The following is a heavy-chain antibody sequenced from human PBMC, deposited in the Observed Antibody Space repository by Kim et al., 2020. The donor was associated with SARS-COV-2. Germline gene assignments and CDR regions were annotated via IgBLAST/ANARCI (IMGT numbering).Heavy chain of an antibody. CDR1: GFTFSSYW. D-gene: IGHD1-7*01. CDR3: AGSPTGTIWGAQYYYYYYYMDV. CDR2: INSDGSST. Sequence: GGSLRLSCAASGFTFSSYWMHWVRQAPGKGLVWVSRINSDGSSTSYADSVKGRFTISRDNAKNTLYLQMNSLRAEDTAVYYCAGSPTGTIWGAQYYYYYYYMDVWGKGTTVTVSS. J-gene: IGHJ6*03. V-gene: IGHV3-74*01.